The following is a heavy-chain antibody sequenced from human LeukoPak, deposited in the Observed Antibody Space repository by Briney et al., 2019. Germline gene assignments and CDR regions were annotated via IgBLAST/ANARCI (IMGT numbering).Heavy chain of an antibody. CDR2: IYENGGTT. CDR1: GFTFRSYA. Sequence: GGSLRLSCVGSGFTFRSYAMSWVRQAPGKGLEFVSGIYENGGTTYYADSVKGRFSISRDNSKNTLYLQMDSLRGEDTAVYYCAKDFRIGYSAHFDYWGQGALVTVSS. CDR3: AKDFRIGYSAHFDY. D-gene: IGHD2-21*01. J-gene: IGHJ4*02. V-gene: IGHV3-23*01.